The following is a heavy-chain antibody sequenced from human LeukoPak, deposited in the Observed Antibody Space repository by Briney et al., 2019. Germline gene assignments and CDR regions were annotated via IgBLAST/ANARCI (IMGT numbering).Heavy chain of an antibody. V-gene: IGHV1-69*04. Sequence: GASVKVSCKTSGDTFSSYGISWVRQAPGQGLEWMGRIIPIVGLTNYAEKLQGRVTITADKSTSTVYMELSSLRSEDTAVYYCARHYGGLDDYWGQGTLIIVSS. D-gene: IGHD4-23*01. CDR3: ARHYGGLDDY. CDR1: GDTFSSYG. CDR2: IIPIVGLT. J-gene: IGHJ4*02.